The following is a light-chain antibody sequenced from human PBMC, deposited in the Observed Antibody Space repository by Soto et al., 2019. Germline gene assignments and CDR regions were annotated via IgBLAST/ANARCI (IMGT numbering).Light chain of an antibody. J-gene: IGKJ4*01. V-gene: IGKV3-15*01. CDR3: QQHNNWPLT. CDR2: GAS. Sequence: EIVMTQSPATLSVSPGERATLSCRASQSVSSNLAWYQQKPGQAPRLLVYGASTRATGIPARFSGSGSGTQFTLTISSLQSEDFAVYYCQQHNNWPLTFGGGTE. CDR1: QSVSSN.